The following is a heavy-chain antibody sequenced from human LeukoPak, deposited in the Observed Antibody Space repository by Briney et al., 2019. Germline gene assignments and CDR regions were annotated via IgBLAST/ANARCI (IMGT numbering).Heavy chain of an antibody. V-gene: IGHV3-23*01. Sequence: GGSLRLSCAASGFTFSSYAMSWVRQAPGKGLEWVSFISGSGGSTYYVDSVKGRFTISRDNSKNTLYLQTNSLRAEDTAVYYCARDHKGYSYGYRRGYSDYYYMDVWGKGTTVIVSS. D-gene: IGHD5-18*01. CDR1: GFTFSSYA. CDR2: ISGSGGST. J-gene: IGHJ6*03. CDR3: ARDHKGYSYGYRRGYSDYYYMDV.